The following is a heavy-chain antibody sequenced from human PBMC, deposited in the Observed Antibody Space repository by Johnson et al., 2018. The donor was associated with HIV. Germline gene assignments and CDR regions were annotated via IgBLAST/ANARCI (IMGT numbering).Heavy chain of an antibody. CDR2: IRYDGSNG. D-gene: IGHD3-10*01. Sequence: QVQLVESGGGLVQPGGSLRLSCAASGFIFNSYGMHWVRQAPGKGLEWVAFIRYDGSNGYYGDSVKGRFIISRDNSKNTLYLQMNSLTIEDTAVFYCAKTRMGGILDAFDLWGQGTMVIVS. CDR1: GFIFNSYG. J-gene: IGHJ3*01. CDR3: AKTRMGGILDAFDL. V-gene: IGHV3-30*02.